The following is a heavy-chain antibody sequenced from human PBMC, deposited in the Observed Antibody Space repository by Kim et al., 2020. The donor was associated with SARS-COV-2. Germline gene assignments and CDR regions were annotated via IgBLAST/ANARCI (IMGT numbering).Heavy chain of an antibody. CDR1: GGSISSYY. J-gene: IGHJ4*02. Sequence: SETLSLTCTFSGGSISSYYWSWIRQPPGKGLEWIGYIHYSGSTNYNPSLKSRVTISVDTSKNQFSLKLSSVTAADTAVYYCARQCTSYPYYFDYWDQGTLVTVSS. D-gene: IGHD5-18*01. V-gene: IGHV4-59*08. CDR3: ARQCTSYPYYFDY. CDR2: IHYSGST.